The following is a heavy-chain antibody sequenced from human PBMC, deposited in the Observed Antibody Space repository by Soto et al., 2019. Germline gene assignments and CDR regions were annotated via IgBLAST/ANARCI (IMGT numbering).Heavy chain of an antibody. V-gene: IGHV1-3*01. D-gene: IGHD2-15*01. Sequence: ASVKVSCKASGYTFTSYAMHWVRQAPGQRLEWMGWINAGNGNTKYSQKFQGRVTITRDTSASTAYMELSSLRSEDTAVYYCGRDHVVVAATPNRNAFDIWGQGTMVTVSS. CDR3: GRDHVVVAATPNRNAFDI. CDR1: GYTFTSYA. CDR2: INAGNGNT. J-gene: IGHJ3*02.